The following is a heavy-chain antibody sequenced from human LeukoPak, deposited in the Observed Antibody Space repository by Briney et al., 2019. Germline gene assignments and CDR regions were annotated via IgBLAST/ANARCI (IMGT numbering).Heavy chain of an antibody. V-gene: IGHV4-59*01. J-gene: IGHJ4*02. CDR3: ARDSGHSEFDY. Sequence: PSETLSLTCTVSGGSISSYYWSWIRQPPGKGLEWIGYIYYSGSTNYNPSLKSRVTISVDTSKNQFSLKLSSVTAADTAVYYCARDSGHSEFDYWGQGTLVTVSS. CDR1: GGSISSYY. CDR2: IYYSGST. D-gene: IGHD1-14*01.